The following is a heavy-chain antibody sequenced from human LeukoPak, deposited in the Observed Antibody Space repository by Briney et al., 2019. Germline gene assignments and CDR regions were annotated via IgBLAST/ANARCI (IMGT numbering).Heavy chain of an antibody. CDR3: ARALVAPYYFDY. Sequence: GGSLRLSCAASGFTFNSYWMHWVRQAPGKGLVWVSRINTDGVSITYADSVKGRFTISRDNAKITLYLQMSSLRADDTAVYYCARALVAPYYFDYWGQGALVTVSS. D-gene: IGHD2-15*01. V-gene: IGHV3-74*01. CDR1: GFTFNSYW. CDR2: INTDGVSI. J-gene: IGHJ4*02.